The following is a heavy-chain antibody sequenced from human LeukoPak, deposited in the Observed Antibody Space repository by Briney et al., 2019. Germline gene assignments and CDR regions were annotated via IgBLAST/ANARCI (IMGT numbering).Heavy chain of an antibody. CDR1: XA. D-gene: IGHD2-15*01. Sequence: XAMSWVRQAPGKGLEWVSAISGSGGSTYYADSVKGRFTISRDNSKNTLYLQMNSLRAEDTAVYYCAKYRVVYYYYYMDVWGKGTTVTVSS. V-gene: IGHV3-23*01. J-gene: IGHJ6*03. CDR3: AKYRVVYYYYYMDV. CDR2: ISGSGGST.